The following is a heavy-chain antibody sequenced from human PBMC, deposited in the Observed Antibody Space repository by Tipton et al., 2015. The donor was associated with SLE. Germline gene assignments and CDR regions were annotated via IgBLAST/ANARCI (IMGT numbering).Heavy chain of an antibody. CDR1: GDSISSSTYY. CDR3: ARALSSGFVDT. Sequence: TLSLTCTVSGDSISSSTYYWGWIRQPPGKGLEWIGNMYFSGSTYYSPSLKSRVSMLVDSSKNQFSLKLSSVTAADTAVYFCARALSSGFVDTWGQGKLVIVSS. D-gene: IGHD3-22*01. V-gene: IGHV4-39*01. J-gene: IGHJ5*02. CDR2: MYFSGST.